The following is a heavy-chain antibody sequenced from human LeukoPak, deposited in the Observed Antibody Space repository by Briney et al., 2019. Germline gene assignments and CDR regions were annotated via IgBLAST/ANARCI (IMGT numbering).Heavy chain of an antibody. CDR3: ASVALDYDILTGYYSYFDY. J-gene: IGHJ4*02. CDR1: GYTFTGYY. Sequence: ASVKVSCKASGYTFTGYYMHWVRQAPGQGLEWMGWINPNSGGTNYAQKFQGRVTMTRDTSISTAYMELSRLRSDDTAVYYCASVALDYDILTGYYSYFDYWGQGTLVIVSS. D-gene: IGHD3-9*01. CDR2: INPNSGGT. V-gene: IGHV1-2*02.